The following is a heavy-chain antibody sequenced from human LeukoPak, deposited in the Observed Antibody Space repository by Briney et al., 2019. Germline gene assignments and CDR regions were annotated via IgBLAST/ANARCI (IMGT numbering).Heavy chain of an antibody. J-gene: IGHJ4*02. CDR1: GYTLTELS. V-gene: IGHV1-24*01. Sequence: ASVKVSCKVSGYTLTELSMHWVRQAPGKGLEWMGGFDPEDGETIYAQKFQGRVTMTEDISTDTAYMELSSLRSEDTAVYYCATQLGNYYDSSGGDWGQGTLVTVSS. CDR3: ATQLGNYYDSSGGD. CDR2: FDPEDGET. D-gene: IGHD3-22*01.